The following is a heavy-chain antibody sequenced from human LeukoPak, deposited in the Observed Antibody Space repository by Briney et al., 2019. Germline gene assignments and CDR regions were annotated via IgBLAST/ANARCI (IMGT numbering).Heavy chain of an antibody. CDR3: VRDSRHVPAF. CDR2: ISSNSTTI. Sequence: GGSLRLSCVASGFSLSYYSMNWVRQAPGKGLDWVSYISSNSTTIYYADSVKGRFTMSRDNAKNSLYLQMNSLRAEDSAVYYCVRDSRHVPAFWGQGILVTVSS. V-gene: IGHV3-48*04. CDR1: GFSLSYYS. J-gene: IGHJ4*02.